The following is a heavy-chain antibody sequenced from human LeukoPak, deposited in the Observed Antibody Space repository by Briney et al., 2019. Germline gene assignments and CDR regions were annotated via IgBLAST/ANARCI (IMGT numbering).Heavy chain of an antibody. CDR2: ITTSGGST. J-gene: IGHJ4*02. CDR3: ARRSYYDLDYFDY. V-gene: IGHV3-23*01. Sequence: GGSLRLSCAASGFTFSSYAMSWVRQAPGKGLEWVSTITTSGGSTYYADSVKGRFTISRDNSKNTLYLQMNSLRAEDTAIHYCARRSYYDLDYFDYWGQGTLVTVSS. D-gene: IGHD1-26*01. CDR1: GFTFSSYA.